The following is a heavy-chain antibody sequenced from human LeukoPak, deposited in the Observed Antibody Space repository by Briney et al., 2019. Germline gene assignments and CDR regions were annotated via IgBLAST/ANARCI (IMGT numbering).Heavy chain of an antibody. CDR3: ASIIGGYYYMDV. Sequence: ASVKVSYKASGYTFTGYYMHWVRQAPGQGLEWMGWINPNSGGTNYAQKFQGRVTMTRYTSISTAYMELSRLRYEETAVYYCASIIGGYYYMDVWGKGTTVTVSS. V-gene: IGHV1-2*02. D-gene: IGHD3-10*01. CDR2: INPNSGGT. CDR1: GYTFTGYY. J-gene: IGHJ6*03.